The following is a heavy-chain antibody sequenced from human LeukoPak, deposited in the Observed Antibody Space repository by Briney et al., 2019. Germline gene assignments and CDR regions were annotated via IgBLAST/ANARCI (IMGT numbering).Heavy chain of an antibody. CDR3: ARAYGDYVRWFDP. CDR1: GGTFSSYA. V-gene: IGHV1-69*13. D-gene: IGHD4-17*01. CDR2: IIPIFGTA. J-gene: IGHJ5*02. Sequence: SVKVSCKASGGTFSSYAISWERQAPGQGLEWMGGIIPIFGTANYAQKFQGRVTITADESTSTAYMELSSLRSEDTAVYYCARAYGDYVRWFDPWGQGTLVTVSS.